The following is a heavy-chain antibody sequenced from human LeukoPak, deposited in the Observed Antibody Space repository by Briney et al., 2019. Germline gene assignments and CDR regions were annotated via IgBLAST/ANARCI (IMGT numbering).Heavy chain of an antibody. D-gene: IGHD6-19*01. V-gene: IGHV6-1*01. J-gene: IGHJ4*02. CDR1: GGSISSYY. CDR2: TYYRSKWYY. Sequence: KPSETLSLTCTVSGGSISSYYWSWIRQSPSRGLEWLGRTYYRSKWYYDYAVSVKSRITINPDTSNNQFSLQLSSVIPEDTAVYYCARDLNSGHDYWGQGTLVTVSS. CDR3: ARDLNSGHDY.